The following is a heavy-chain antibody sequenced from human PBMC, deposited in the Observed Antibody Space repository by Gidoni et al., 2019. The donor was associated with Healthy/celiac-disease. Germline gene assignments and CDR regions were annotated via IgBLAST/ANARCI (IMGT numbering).Heavy chain of an antibody. D-gene: IGHD2-2*01. V-gene: IGHV6-1*01. CDR2: TYYRYKWYN. J-gene: IGHJ2*01. CDR3: AREHPDCSSTSCYADWYFDL. CDR1: GDSVSSNSAA. Sequence: QVQLQQSGPGLVKPSQTLSLTCAISGDSVSSNSAAWNWIRQSPSRGLEWLGRTYYRYKWYNEYAGSVKSRITINPDTSKNQFSLQLNSVTPEDTAVYYCAREHPDCSSTSCYADWYFDLWGRGTLVTVSS.